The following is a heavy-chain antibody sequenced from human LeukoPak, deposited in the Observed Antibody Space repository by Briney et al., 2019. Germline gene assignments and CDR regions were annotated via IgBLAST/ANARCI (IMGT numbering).Heavy chain of an antibody. D-gene: IGHD1-26*01. J-gene: IGHJ4*02. CDR3: ARGSVPRWELLLTDRYYFDY. Sequence: SETLSLTCTVSGGSISSSSYYWSWLRQPPGKGLEWIGEINHSGSTNYNPSLKSRVTISVDTSKNQFSLKLSSVTAADTAVYYCARGSVPRWELLLTDRYYFDYWGQGTLVTVSS. CDR1: GGSISSSSYY. CDR2: INHSGST. V-gene: IGHV4-39*07.